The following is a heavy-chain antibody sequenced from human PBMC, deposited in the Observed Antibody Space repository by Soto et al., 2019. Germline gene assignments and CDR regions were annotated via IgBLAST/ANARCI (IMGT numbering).Heavy chain of an antibody. CDR1: GGSFSGYY. Sequence: SETLSLTCAVYGGSFSGYYWSWVRQPPGKGLEWIGEINHSGSTNYNPSLKSRVTISVDTSKNQFSLKLSSVTAADTAVYYCARGTAAGTNFDYWGQGTLVTVSS. CDR3: ARGTAAGTNFDY. J-gene: IGHJ4*02. V-gene: IGHV4-34*01. D-gene: IGHD6-13*01. CDR2: INHSGST.